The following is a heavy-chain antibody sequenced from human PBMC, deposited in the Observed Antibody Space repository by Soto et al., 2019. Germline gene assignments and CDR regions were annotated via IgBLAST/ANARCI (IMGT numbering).Heavy chain of an antibody. CDR2: MNPNSGNT. D-gene: IGHD2-8*01. CDR1: GYTFTSYD. CDR3: ARGGCTNGVCPSGY. Sequence: GASVKVSCKASGYTFTSYDINWVRQATGQGLEWMGWMNPNSGNTGYAQKFQGRVTMTRDTSISTSYMELSSLRSEDTAVYYCARGGCTNGVCPSGYWGQGTPVTVSS. V-gene: IGHV1-8*01. J-gene: IGHJ4*02.